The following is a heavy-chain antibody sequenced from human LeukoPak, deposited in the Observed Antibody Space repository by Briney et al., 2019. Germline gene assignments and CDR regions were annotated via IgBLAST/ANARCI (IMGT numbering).Heavy chain of an antibody. D-gene: IGHD4/OR15-4a*01. CDR3: ASPNYPLGYFDY. CDR2: IYTGGGT. J-gene: IGHJ4*02. CDR1: GLTVRSNY. Sequence: GGSLRLSCAASGLTVRSNYMSWVRQAPEKRLEWVSVIYTGGGTYYADSVKGRFTISRDNSKNTLYLQMNSLRVEDTAVYYCASPNYPLGYFDYWGQGTLVTVSS. V-gene: IGHV3-66*02.